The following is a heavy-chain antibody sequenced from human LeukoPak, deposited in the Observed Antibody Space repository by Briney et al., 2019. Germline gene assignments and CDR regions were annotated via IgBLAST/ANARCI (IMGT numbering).Heavy chain of an antibody. CDR1: GGSISSYY. V-gene: IGHV4-59*01. J-gene: IGHJ3*02. Sequence: SETLSLTCTVSGGSISSYYWSWIRQPPGKGLEWIGYIYYSGSTNYNPSLKSRVTISVDTSKNQFSLKLSSVTAADTAVYYCARDGGSGSGDAFDIWGQGTMVTVSS. CDR2: IYYSGST. CDR3: ARDGGSGSGDAFDI. D-gene: IGHD3-10*01.